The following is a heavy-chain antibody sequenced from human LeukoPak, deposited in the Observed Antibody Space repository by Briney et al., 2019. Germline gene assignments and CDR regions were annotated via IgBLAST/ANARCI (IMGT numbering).Heavy chain of an antibody. J-gene: IGHJ6*03. CDR1: GGTFSSYA. Sequence: SVKVSCKASGGTFSSYAISWVRQAPGQGLEWMGGIIPIFGTANYAQKFQGRVTITTDESTSTAYMELSSLRSEDTAVYYCATASGYCSSTSCYRHYYYYMDVWGKGTTVTVSS. CDR3: ATASGYCSSTSCYRHYYYYMDV. CDR2: IIPIFGTA. D-gene: IGHD2-2*01. V-gene: IGHV1-69*05.